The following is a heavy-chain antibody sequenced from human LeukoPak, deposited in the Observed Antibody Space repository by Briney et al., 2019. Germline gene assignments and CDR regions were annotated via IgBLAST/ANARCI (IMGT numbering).Heavy chain of an antibody. V-gene: IGHV3-21*01. CDR3: ARDLVGATKVFDY. J-gene: IGHJ4*02. Sequence: GGSLRLSCAASGFTFSSYSMHWVRQAPGKGLEWVSSITSSSSYKYYADSLKGRFTMSRDNAKNSLYLQMDSLRAEDTAVYYCARDLVGATKVFDYWGQGTLVTVSS. CDR2: ITSSSSYK. D-gene: IGHD1-26*01. CDR1: GFTFSSYS.